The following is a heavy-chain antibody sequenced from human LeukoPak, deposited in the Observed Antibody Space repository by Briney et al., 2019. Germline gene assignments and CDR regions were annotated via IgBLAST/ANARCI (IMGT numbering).Heavy chain of an antibody. CDR2: IYYSGST. D-gene: IGHD6-19*01. J-gene: IGHJ5*02. CDR1: GGSISSGGYY. V-gene: IGHV4-61*08. CDR3: ARTYSSGWLVWFDP. Sequence: SETLSLTCTVSGGSISSGGYYWSWIRQHPGKGLEWIGYIYYSGSTDYNPSLKSRVTISVDTSKNQFSLKLSSVTAADTAVYYCARTYSSGWLVWFDPWGQGTLVTVS.